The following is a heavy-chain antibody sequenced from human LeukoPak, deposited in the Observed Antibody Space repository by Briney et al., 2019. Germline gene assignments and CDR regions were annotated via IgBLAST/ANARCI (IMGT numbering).Heavy chain of an antibody. Sequence: PSETLSLTCSVSGASITTHLYYWAWVRQPPGKALEWVGSVYYTGSTFENPSLKSRLTISLDSSKNQFSLKLSSVTAADTAVYYCASSGAYYYDSSGYRAAFDIWGQGTMVTVSS. D-gene: IGHD3-22*01. CDR2: VYYTGST. CDR3: ASSGAYYYDSSGYRAAFDI. CDR1: GASITTHLYY. J-gene: IGHJ3*02. V-gene: IGHV4-39*01.